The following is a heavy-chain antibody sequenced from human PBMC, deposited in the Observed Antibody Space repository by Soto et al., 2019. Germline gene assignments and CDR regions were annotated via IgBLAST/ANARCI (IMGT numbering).Heavy chain of an antibody. CDR2: ISGYNGDT. Sequence: QGQLVQSGPEVKKPGASVKVSCKASGYTFTRYGISWVRQAPGQGLEWMGWISGYNGDTNNAQKVQGRVTMTIDTSTSTACMELRSLTSDDTGIYYCAKNVQLPYYYYGMDVWGQGTTVTVSS. J-gene: IGHJ6*02. D-gene: IGHD1-1*01. CDR1: GYTFTRYG. V-gene: IGHV1-18*01. CDR3: AKNVQLPYYYYGMDV.